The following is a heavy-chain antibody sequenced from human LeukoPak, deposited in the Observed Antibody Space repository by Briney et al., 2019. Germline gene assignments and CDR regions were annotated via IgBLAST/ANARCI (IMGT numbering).Heavy chain of an antibody. J-gene: IGHJ4*02. Sequence: PGGSLRLSCAASGFTFSSYGMHWVRQAPGKGLEWVAFIRYDGSNKYYADSVKGRFTISRDNSKNTLYLQMNSLRAEDTAVYYCAKDQPSFEVVPAALFDYWGQGTLVTVSS. D-gene: IGHD2-2*01. CDR2: IRYDGSNK. CDR3: AKDQPSFEVVPAALFDY. CDR1: GFTFSSYG. V-gene: IGHV3-30*02.